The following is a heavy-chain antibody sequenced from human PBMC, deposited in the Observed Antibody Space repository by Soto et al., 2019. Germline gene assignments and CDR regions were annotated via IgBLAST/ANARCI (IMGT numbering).Heavy chain of an antibody. Sequence: QVQLLESGGGVVQPGTSLRLSCAASGFLFSRFGMHWVRQAPGKGLEGVAVIVNHGGRKDYADSVRGRFTISRDNSRNTLFLEMSSLRVEDTDIYDCARDDEYDDNGRDYWGQGTLVTVSS. D-gene: IGHD1-1*01. CDR2: IVNHGGRK. J-gene: IGHJ4*02. CDR3: ARDDEYDDNGRDY. V-gene: IGHV3-33*01. CDR1: GFLFSRFG.